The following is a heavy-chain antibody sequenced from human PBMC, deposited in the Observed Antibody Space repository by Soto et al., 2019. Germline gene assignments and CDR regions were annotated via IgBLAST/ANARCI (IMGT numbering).Heavy chain of an antibody. CDR2: IYYSGST. CDR3: ARERPDGARLDP. CDR1: GGSISSYY. V-gene: IGHV4-59*12. D-gene: IGHD6-6*01. J-gene: IGHJ5*02. Sequence: SETLSLTCTVSGGSISSYYWSWIRQPPGKGLEWIGYIYYSGSTDYDPSLKSRVTISVDTSKNQFSLKLSSVTAADTAVYYCARERPDGARLDPWGQGTLVTVSS.